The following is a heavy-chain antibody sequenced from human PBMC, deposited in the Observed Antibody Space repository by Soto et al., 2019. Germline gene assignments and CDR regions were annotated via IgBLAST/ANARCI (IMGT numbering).Heavy chain of an antibody. CDR2: IIPIFGTA. CDR3: ARDIVATMRASDYYCYGMGV. D-gene: IGHD5-12*01. J-gene: IGHJ6*02. Sequence: QVQLVQSGAEVKKPGSSVKVSCKASGGTFSSYAISWVRQAPGQGLEWMGGIIPIFGTANYAQKFQGRVTITADESTSTAYMELSSLRSEDTAVYYCARDIVATMRASDYYCYGMGVWGQGTTVTVSS. CDR1: GGTFSSYA. V-gene: IGHV1-69*01.